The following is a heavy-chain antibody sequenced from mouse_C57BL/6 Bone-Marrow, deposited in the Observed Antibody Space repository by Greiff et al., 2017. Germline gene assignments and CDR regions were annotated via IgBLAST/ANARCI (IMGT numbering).Heavy chain of an antibody. CDR3: ARSLYYDYDGGFAY. Sequence: VQLQQSGPELVKPGASVKMSCKASGYTFTDYNMHWVKQSHGKSLEWIGYINPNNGGTSYNQKFKGKATLTVNKSSSTAYMELRSLSSEDSAVYYCARSLYYDYDGGFAYWGQGTLVTVSA. J-gene: IGHJ3*01. CDR1: GYTFTDYN. V-gene: IGHV1-22*01. CDR2: INPNNGGT. D-gene: IGHD2-4*01.